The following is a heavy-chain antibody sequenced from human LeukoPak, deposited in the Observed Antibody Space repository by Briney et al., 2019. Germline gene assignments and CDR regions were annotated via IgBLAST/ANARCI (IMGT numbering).Heavy chain of an antibody. J-gene: IGHJ4*02. D-gene: IGHD3-3*01. CDR1: GGTFSTYA. V-gene: IGHV1-69*05. CDR3: ARDYDFWSGYPSFDY. CDR2: IIPIFGTT. Sequence: SVKVSCKASGGTFSTYAICWVRQAPGQGLEWLGGIIPIFGTTNYAQKFQGRVTITTDESTSTAYMELRSLRSDGTAVYYCARDYDFWSGYPSFDYWGQGTLVTVSS.